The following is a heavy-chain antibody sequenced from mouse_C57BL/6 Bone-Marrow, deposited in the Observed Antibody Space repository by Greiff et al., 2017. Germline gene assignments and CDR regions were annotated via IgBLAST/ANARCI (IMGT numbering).Heavy chain of an antibody. J-gene: IGHJ1*03. CDR1: GYTFTSYW. D-gene: IGHD2-3*01. Sequence: QVQLQQPGAELVKPGASVKLSCKASGYTFTSYWMHWVKQRPGQGLEWIGMIHPNSGSTNYNEKFKSKATLTVDKSSSTAYMQLSSLTSEDSAFYYCARWLLLYWYFDVWGTGTTVTVSS. CDR3: ARWLLLYWYFDV. CDR2: IHPNSGST. V-gene: IGHV1-64*01.